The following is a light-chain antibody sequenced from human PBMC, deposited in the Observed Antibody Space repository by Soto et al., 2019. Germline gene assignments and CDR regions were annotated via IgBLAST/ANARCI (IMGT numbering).Light chain of an antibody. Sequence: IVLTQAPGTLSLSPGERATLSCRASQNIDNYLAWYQQKLGQAPRLLIYDASRRATGIPDRFSGSGSGTDFTLTVSRLEPEDFAVYYCQPYASSPITVGPVTRLEIK. J-gene: IGKJ5*01. CDR2: DAS. CDR1: QNIDNY. V-gene: IGKV3-20*01. CDR3: QPYASSPIT.